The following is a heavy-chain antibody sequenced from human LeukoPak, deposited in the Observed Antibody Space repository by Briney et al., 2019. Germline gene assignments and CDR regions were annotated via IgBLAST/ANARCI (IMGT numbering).Heavy chain of an antibody. D-gene: IGHD3-22*01. CDR3: AKSGYYYDSSGYYYSY. V-gene: IGHV3-30*18. CDR1: GFTFRTCG. Sequence: GGSLRLSCAASGFTFRTCGMHWVRQAPGKGLEWVAVISYDGSNKYYADSVKGRFTISRDNSKNTLYLQMNSLRAEDTAVYYCAKSGYYYDSSGYYYSYWGQGTLVTVSS. CDR2: ISYDGSNK. J-gene: IGHJ4*02.